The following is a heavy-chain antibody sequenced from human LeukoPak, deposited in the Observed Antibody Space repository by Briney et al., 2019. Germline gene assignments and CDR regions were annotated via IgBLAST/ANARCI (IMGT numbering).Heavy chain of an antibody. D-gene: IGHD1-26*01. Sequence: GGSLRLSCAASGLTFSSYAMHWVRQAPGKGLEWVAVISYDGSNKYYADSVKGRFTISRDNSKNTLYLQMNSLRAEDTAVYYCARVSSVGATTAPGDWGQGTLVTVSS. CDR2: ISYDGSNK. V-gene: IGHV3-30*04. CDR1: GLTFSSYA. J-gene: IGHJ4*02. CDR3: ARVSSVGATTAPGD.